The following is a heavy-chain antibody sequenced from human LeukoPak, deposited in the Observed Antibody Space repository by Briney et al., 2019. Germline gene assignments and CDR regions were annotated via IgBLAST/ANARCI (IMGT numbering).Heavy chain of an antibody. CDR1: GGSISSGSYY. CDR2: IYTSGST. D-gene: IGHD3-16*01. V-gene: IGHV4-61*02. J-gene: IGHJ5*02. Sequence: SETLSLTCTVSGGSISSGSYYWSWIRQPAGKGLEWIGRIYTSGSTNYNPSLKSRVTISVDTSKNQFSLKLSSVTAADTAVYYCARDRGERNWFDPWGQGTLVTVSS. CDR3: ARDRGERNWFDP.